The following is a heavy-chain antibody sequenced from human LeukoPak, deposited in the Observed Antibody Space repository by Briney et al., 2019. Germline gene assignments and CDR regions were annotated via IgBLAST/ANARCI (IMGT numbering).Heavy chain of an antibody. CDR2: INWNGGST. J-gene: IGHJ3*02. Sequence: GGSLRLSCAASGFTFDDYGMSWVRQAPGKGLEWVSGINWNGGSTGYADSVKGRFTISRDNAKNSLYLQMNSLRAEDTALYYCARDPLYGDYDRADAFDIWGQGTMVTVSS. D-gene: IGHD4-17*01. CDR3: ARDPLYGDYDRADAFDI. CDR1: GFTFDDYG. V-gene: IGHV3-20*04.